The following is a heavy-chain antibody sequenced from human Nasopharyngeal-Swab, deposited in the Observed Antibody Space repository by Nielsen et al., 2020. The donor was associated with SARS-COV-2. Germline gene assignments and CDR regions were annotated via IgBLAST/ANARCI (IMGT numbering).Heavy chain of an antibody. CDR3: ARDITGFGDGMDV. CDR2: IWFDGSND. V-gene: IGHV3-33*01. J-gene: IGHJ6*02. CDR1: GFTFSSFG. D-gene: IGHD3-10*01. Sequence: SCTASGFTFSSFGMHWVRQAPGTGLEWVAVIWFDGSNDYYGDAVKGRLTISRDNSKNVLYLQMNSLRVEDTAVYYCARDITGFGDGMDVWGQGTTVTVSS.